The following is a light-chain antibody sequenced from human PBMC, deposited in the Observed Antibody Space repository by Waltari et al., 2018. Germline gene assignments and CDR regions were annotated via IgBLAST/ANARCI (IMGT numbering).Light chain of an antibody. CDR1: SSDVGNYKR. V-gene: IGLV2-23*02. J-gene: IGLJ2*01. Sequence: QSALTQPASVSGSPGQSITISCTGTSSDVGNYKRVSWYQQHPGKAPKPMIYAVSKRPSGVSDRFSGSKSGDMASLTISGLQPDDEAEYFCSSYAGSSKGVFGGGTKVTVL. CDR3: SSYAGSSKGV. CDR2: AVS.